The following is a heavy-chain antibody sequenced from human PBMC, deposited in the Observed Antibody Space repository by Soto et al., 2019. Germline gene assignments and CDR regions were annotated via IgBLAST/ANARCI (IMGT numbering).Heavy chain of an antibody. CDR2: IYHSGST. V-gene: IGHV4-30-2*01. J-gene: IGHJ5*02. D-gene: IGHD3-10*01. CDR1: GGSISSGGYS. Sequence: QLQLQESGSGLVKPSQTLSLTCAVSGGSISSGGYSWSWIRQPPGKGLEWIGYIYHSGSTYYNPSLKSRVTISVDRSKNQFSLKLSSVTGADTAVYYCASGRGAGKGGNWFDPWGQGTLVTVSS. CDR3: ASGRGAGKGGNWFDP.